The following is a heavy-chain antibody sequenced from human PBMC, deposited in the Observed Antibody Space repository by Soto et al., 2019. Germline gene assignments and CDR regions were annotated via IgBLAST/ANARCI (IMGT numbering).Heavy chain of an antibody. V-gene: IGHV4-34*01. CDR3: ARPESGFEY. CDR2: INHSGST. Sequence: PSETLSLTCAVYGGSFSGYYWSWIRQPPGKGLEWIGEINHSGSTNYNPSLKSRVTISVDTSKNQFSLKLSSVTAADTAVYYCARPESGFEYWGQGTLVTVSS. CDR1: GGSFSGYY. J-gene: IGHJ4*02.